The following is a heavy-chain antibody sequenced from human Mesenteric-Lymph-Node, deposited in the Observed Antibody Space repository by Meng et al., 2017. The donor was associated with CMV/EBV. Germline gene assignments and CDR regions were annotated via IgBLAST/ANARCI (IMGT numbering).Heavy chain of an antibody. CDR3: ARGNWNYGGVDP. J-gene: IGHJ5*02. Sequence: GESLKISCAASGFSFSTFGMHWVRQAPGKGLEYVSGISSGGGSPYYADSVKGRFIISRDNAKNSVFLHMSSLRSEDTAVYYCARGNWNYGGVDPWGQGTLVTVSS. D-gene: IGHD1-7*01. V-gene: IGHV3-64*02. CDR1: GFSFSTFG. CDR2: ISSGGGSP.